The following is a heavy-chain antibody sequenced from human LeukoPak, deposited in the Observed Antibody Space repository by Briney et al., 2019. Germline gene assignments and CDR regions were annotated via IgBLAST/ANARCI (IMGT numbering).Heavy chain of an antibody. Sequence: ASVKVSCKASGYTFTSYGISWVRQAPGQGLEWMGIINPSGGSTSYAQKFQGRVTMTRDTSTSTVYMELSSLRSEDTAVYYCARNPEQGRACLQKHTLNYYYYMDVWGKGTTVTVSS. J-gene: IGHJ6*03. CDR3: ARNPEQGRACLQKHTLNYYYYMDV. V-gene: IGHV1-46*01. D-gene: IGHD1/OR15-1a*01. CDR1: GYTFTSYG. CDR2: INPSGGST.